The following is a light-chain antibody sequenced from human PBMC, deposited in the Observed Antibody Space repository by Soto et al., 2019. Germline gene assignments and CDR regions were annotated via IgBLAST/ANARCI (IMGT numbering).Light chain of an antibody. CDR2: GAS. CDR1: QSVSSN. V-gene: IGKV3-15*01. Sequence: EIVMTQSPATLSVSPGERATLSCRASQSVSSNLAWYQQKPGQAPRLLIYGASTRATGIPARFSGSGSGTEFTLTISSLQSEDFAVYYCHQYHNWPRLTFGGGTKVEI. J-gene: IGKJ4*01. CDR3: HQYHNWPRLT.